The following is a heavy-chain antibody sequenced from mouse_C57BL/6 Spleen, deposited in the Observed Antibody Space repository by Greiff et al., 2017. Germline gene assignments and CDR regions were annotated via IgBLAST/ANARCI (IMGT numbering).Heavy chain of an antibody. CDR3: ARSLTTVVAHYAMDY. V-gene: IGHV1-69*01. Sequence: QVQLQQPGAELVMPGASVKLSCKASGYTFTSYWMHWVKQRPGQGLEWIGEIDPSDSYTNYNQKFKGKSTLTVDKSSSTAYMRLSSLTSEDSAVYYCARSLTTVVAHYAMDYWGQGTSVTVSS. CDR1: GYTFTSYW. J-gene: IGHJ4*01. CDR2: IDPSDSYT. D-gene: IGHD1-1*01.